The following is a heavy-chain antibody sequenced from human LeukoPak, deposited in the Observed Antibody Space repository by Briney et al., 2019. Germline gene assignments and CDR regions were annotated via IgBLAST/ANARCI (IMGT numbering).Heavy chain of an antibody. J-gene: IGHJ3*02. CDR1: GFTFSSYW. CDR2: IKQDGSEK. D-gene: IGHD3-22*01. Sequence: PGGSLRLSYAASGFTFSSYWMSWVRQAPGKGLEWVANIKQDGSEKYYVDSVKGRFTISRDNAKNSLYLQMNSLRAEDTAVYYCARDSSGYYGFDAFDIWGQGTMVTVSS. V-gene: IGHV3-7*04. CDR3: ARDSSGYYGFDAFDI.